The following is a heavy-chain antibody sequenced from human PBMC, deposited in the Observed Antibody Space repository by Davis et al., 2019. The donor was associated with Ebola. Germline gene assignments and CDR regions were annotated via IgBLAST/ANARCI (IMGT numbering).Heavy chain of an antibody. CDR3: AKQRGVGAIDYDY. Sequence: GESLKISCSASGFTFSSYAMHWVRQAPGKGLEYVSAISSNGGSTYYADSVKGRFTTFRDNPKNTLYLQMNSLRADDTAVYYCAKQRGVGAIDYDYWGRGTVVTVSS. CDR2: ISSNGGST. V-gene: IGHV3-64*04. D-gene: IGHD1-26*01. J-gene: IGHJ4*02. CDR1: GFTFSSYA.